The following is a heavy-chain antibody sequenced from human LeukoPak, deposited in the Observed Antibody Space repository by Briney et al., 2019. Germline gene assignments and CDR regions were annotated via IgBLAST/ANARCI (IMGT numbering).Heavy chain of an antibody. CDR1: GFTFSNAW. CDR2: IRSKTDGGTP. J-gene: IGHJ4*02. Sequence: GGSLRLSCAASGFTFSNAWMSWVRQAPGKGLEWVGRIRSKTDGGTPDYAAPVKGRFTISRDDSKNTLYLQMNSLKTEDTAVYYCTGVSRSSWYDYWGQGTLVTVSS. D-gene: IGHD6-13*01. CDR3: TGVSRSSWYDY. V-gene: IGHV3-15*01.